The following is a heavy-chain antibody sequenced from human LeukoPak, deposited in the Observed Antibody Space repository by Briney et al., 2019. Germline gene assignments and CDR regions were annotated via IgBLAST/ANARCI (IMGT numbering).Heavy chain of an antibody. D-gene: IGHD6-13*01. V-gene: IGHV4-31*03. Sequence: PSETLSLTCTVSGGSISSGGYYWSWIRQHPGKGLEWIGYIYYSGSTYYNPSLKSRVTISVDTSKNQFSLKLSSVTAADTAVYYCARGLIPPGYSSSWVGQPPFFDCWGQGTLVTVSS. J-gene: IGHJ4*02. CDR2: IYYSGST. CDR3: ARGLIPPGYSSSWVGQPPFFDC. CDR1: GGSISSGGYY.